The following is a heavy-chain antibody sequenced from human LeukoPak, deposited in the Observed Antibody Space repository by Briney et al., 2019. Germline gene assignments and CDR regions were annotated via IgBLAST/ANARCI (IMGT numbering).Heavy chain of an antibody. CDR3: VARSPRAVAGPFDY. D-gene: IGHD6-19*01. CDR1: GFTFSSYA. V-gene: IGHV3-23*01. CDR2: ISGTGSST. Sequence: GGSLRLSCAASGFTFSSYAMGWVRQAPGQGLEWVSTISGTGSSTYYANSVKGRFTISKDNSKNTPSLQMNSLRAEDTAVYYFVARSPRAVAGPFDYWGQGTLVSVSS. J-gene: IGHJ4*02.